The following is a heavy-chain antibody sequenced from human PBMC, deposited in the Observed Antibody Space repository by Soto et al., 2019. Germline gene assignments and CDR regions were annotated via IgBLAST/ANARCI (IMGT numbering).Heavy chain of an antibody. CDR1: GGSVSSSFFY. V-gene: IGHV4-61*01. CDR2: IYYTGTT. CDR3: ARLKPSSGSYLFDS. J-gene: IGHJ4*02. Sequence: SSETLSLTCTVSGGSVSSSFFYWSWVRQPPGQRLEWIGYIYYTGTTNYNPSLASRVAMSVDTSKKQFTLNLRSLTAADAARYYSARLKPSSGSYLFDSWGQGMLVTVSS. D-gene: IGHD6-6*01.